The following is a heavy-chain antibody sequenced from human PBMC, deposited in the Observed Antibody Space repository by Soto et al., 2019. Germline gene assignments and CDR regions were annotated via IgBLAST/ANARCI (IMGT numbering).Heavy chain of an antibody. D-gene: IGHD5-18*01. CDR1: GFTFRSYG. Sequence: GGSLRLSCAGSGFTFRSYGMHWVRQAPGKGLEWVAVIWYDGSNKYYADSVKGRFTISRDNSKNTLYLQMNSLRAEDTAVYYCARDSGYSYGSPLAYGMDVWGQGTTVTVSS. J-gene: IGHJ6*02. V-gene: IGHV3-33*01. CDR2: IWYDGSNK. CDR3: ARDSGYSYGSPLAYGMDV.